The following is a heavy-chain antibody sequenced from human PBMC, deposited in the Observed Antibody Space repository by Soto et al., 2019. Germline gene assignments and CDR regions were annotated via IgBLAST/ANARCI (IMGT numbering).Heavy chain of an antibody. Sequence: ASVKVSCKASGYTFTGYYMHWVRQAPGQGLEWMGWINPNSGGTNYAQKFQGWVTMTRDTSISTAYMELSRLRSDDTAVYYCAIGETTVTIPLPALPLLIPFDPWGQGTLVTVSS. J-gene: IGHJ5*02. V-gene: IGHV1-2*04. CDR2: INPNSGGT. CDR3: AIGETTVTIPLPALPLLIPFDP. CDR1: GYTFTGYY. D-gene: IGHD4-17*01.